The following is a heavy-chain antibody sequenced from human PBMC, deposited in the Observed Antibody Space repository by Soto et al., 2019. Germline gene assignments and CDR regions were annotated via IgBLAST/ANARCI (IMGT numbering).Heavy chain of an antibody. J-gene: IGHJ5*02. CDR3: ASSTWMDWCDP. Sequence: EVQLVESGGGLVKPGGSLRLSCAASGFTFSSFAMNWVRQAPVKGLEWVSSISSSSTYIYYAASVKGRFTISRDNPQNSLYLQMNSLRAEDTAVYYCASSTWMDWCDPCGQGTLVTVSS. CDR2: ISSSSTYI. CDR1: GFTFSSFA. D-gene: IGHD2-2*03. V-gene: IGHV3-21*01.